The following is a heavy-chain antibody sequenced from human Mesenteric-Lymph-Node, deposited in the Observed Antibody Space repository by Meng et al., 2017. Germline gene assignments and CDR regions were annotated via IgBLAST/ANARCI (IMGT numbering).Heavy chain of an antibody. CDR1: GGSISSSSYY. D-gene: IGHD2-2*01. J-gene: IGHJ4*02. Sequence: SETLSLTCTVSGGSISSSSYYWGWIRQPPGKGLEWIGSIYYSGSTYYNPSLKSRVTMSVDTSKNQFSLKLSSVTAADTAVYYCARGYCSSFSCHYFDYWGQGTLVTVSS. CDR2: IYYSGST. CDR3: ARGYCSSFSCHYFDY. V-gene: IGHV4-39*07.